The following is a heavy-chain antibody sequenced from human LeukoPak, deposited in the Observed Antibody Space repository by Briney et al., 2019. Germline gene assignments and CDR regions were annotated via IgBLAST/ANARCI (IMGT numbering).Heavy chain of an antibody. CDR2: IKPDGSEK. Sequence: GGSLRLSCAASGFTFRHYWMNWVRQASGKGLEWVANIKPDGSEKRYADSVKGRFTISRDNAENSLYLQMYSLRAEDTAVYYCARVVGTDEGADYWGQGTLVTVSS. D-gene: IGHD1-7*01. CDR3: ARVVGTDEGADY. CDR1: GFTFRHYW. J-gene: IGHJ4*02. V-gene: IGHV3-7*04.